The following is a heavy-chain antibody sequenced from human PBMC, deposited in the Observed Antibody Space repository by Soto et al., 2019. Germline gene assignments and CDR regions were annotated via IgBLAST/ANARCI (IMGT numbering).Heavy chain of an antibody. D-gene: IGHD5-12*01. CDR1: GFIFTDYS. Sequence: GGSLRLSCAASGFIFTDYSMAWIRQAPGKGLEWISYITTGGETTLYAASVEGRFAISRDNAKKALFLQMNSLRADDTAVYFCARDPQRRDGYNFDSWGQGTLVTVSS. V-gene: IGHV3-11*01. J-gene: IGHJ4*02. CDR2: ITTGGETT. CDR3: ARDPQRRDGYNFDS.